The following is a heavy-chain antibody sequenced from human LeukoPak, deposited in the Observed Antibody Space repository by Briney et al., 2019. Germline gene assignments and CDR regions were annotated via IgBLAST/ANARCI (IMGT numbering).Heavy chain of an antibody. Sequence: GGSLRLSCAASGFTFSSNYMSWVRQAPGKGLEWVSVIYSGGSTYYADSVKGRFTISRDNSKNTLYLQMNSLRAEDTAVYYCARDTGYSGWADAFDIWGQGTMVTVSS. CDR1: GFTFSSNY. CDR3: ARDTGYSGWADAFDI. V-gene: IGHV3-53*01. J-gene: IGHJ3*02. CDR2: IYSGGST. D-gene: IGHD5-12*01.